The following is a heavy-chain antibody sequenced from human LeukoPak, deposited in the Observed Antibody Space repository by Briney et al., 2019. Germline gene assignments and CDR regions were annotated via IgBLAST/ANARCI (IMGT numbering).Heavy chain of an antibody. CDR1: GFTFSSHG. CDR2: ISYDGSNK. V-gene: IGHV3-30*18. D-gene: IGHD3-10*01. Sequence: PGGSLRLSCAASGFTFSSHGMHWVRQAPGKGLEWVAVISYDGSNKYYADSVKGRFTISRDNSKNTLYLQMNSLRAEDTAVYYCAKGEVTMVRGVMADYWGQGTLVTVSS. CDR3: AKGEVTMVRGVMADY. J-gene: IGHJ4*02.